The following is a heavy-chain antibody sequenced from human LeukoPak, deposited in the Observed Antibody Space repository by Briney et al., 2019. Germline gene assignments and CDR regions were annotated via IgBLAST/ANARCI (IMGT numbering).Heavy chain of an antibody. Sequence: GASVKVSCKASGDTFTAYYMHWVRQAPGQGLEWMGWITPNGGGTKYAQKFQGRVTMTRDTSISTAYMELSGLRSDDTAVYYCARDLEMATTLYWYFDLWGRGTLVTVSS. CDR2: ITPNGGGT. CDR1: GDTFTAYY. CDR3: ARDLEMATTLYWYFDL. D-gene: IGHD5-24*01. V-gene: IGHV1-2*02. J-gene: IGHJ2*01.